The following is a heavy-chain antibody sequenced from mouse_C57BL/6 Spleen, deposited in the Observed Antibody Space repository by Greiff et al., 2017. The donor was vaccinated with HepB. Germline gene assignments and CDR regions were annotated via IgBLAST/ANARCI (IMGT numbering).Heavy chain of an antibody. J-gene: IGHJ3*01. Sequence: VQLQQSGPELVKPGASVKISCKASGYTFTDYYMNWVKQSHGKSLEWIGDINPNNGGTSYNQKFKGKATLTVDKSSSTAYMELRSLTSEDSAVYYCARGGSSYRWFAYWGQGTLVTVSA. D-gene: IGHD1-1*01. CDR2: INPNNGGT. CDR3: ARGGSSYRWFAY. V-gene: IGHV1-26*01. CDR1: GYTFTDYY.